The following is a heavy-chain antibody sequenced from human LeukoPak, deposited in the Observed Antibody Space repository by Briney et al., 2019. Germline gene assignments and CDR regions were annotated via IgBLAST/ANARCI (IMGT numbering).Heavy chain of an antibody. CDR3: VKGLRYYDSSDTFDY. D-gene: IGHD3-22*01. CDR1: GFTFSSYA. CDR2: ISSNGDST. J-gene: IGHJ4*02. V-gene: IGHV3-64D*06. Sequence: GESLRLSCSASGFTFSSYAMHWVRQAPGKGLEYVSAISSNGDSTYYADSVKGRFTISRDNSKNTLYLQVSSLRAEDTAVYYCVKGLRYYDSSDTFDYWGQGTLVTVSS.